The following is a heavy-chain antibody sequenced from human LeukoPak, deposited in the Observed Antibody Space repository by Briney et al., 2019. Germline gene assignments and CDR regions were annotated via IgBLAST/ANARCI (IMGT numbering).Heavy chain of an antibody. V-gene: IGHV6-1*01. CDR3: ARARTQPAGHYFDS. CDR1: GDSVSSNSVA. CDR2: TYYRSKWYD. Sequence: LSQTLSLTCAISGDSVSSNSVAWNWIRQSPSRGLEWLGRTYYRSKWYDGYPVSVKSRITINPDTSKNQFSLHLNSVTPEDTAMYYARARTQPAGHYFDSWGQGTLVTVSS. D-gene: IGHD3-10*01. J-gene: IGHJ4*02.